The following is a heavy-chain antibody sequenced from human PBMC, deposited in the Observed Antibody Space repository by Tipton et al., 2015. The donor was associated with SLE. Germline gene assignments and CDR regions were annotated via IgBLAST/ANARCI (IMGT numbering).Heavy chain of an antibody. CDR1: GGSISSYY. J-gene: IGHJ2*01. Sequence: TLSLTCTVSGGSISSYYWSWIRQPPGKGLEWIGYIYYSGSTNYNPSLKNRVTISVDTSKNQFSLKLSSVTAADTAVYYCSRDPYYYDSSGYRYWYFDLWGRGTLVTVSS. V-gene: IGHV4-59*01. CDR3: SRDPYYYDSSGYRYWYFDL. CDR2: IYYSGST. D-gene: IGHD3-22*01.